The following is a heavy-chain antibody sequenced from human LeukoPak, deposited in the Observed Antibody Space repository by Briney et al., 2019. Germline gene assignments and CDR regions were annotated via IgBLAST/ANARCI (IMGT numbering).Heavy chain of an antibody. CDR1: GYTFTGYY. Sequence: GASVKVSCKASGYTFTGYYMHWVRQAPGQGLEWMGWINPNSGGTNYAQKFQGRVTMTRDTPLSTAYMELSRLRSDDTAVYDCASLVVPAANFDYWGQGALVTVSS. CDR2: INPNSGGT. D-gene: IGHD2-2*01. J-gene: IGHJ4*02. CDR3: ASLVVPAANFDY. V-gene: IGHV1-2*02.